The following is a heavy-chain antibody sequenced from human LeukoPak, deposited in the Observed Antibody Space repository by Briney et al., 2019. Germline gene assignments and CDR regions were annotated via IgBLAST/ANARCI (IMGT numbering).Heavy chain of an antibody. J-gene: IGHJ4*02. CDR2: ISPNNGDI. V-gene: IGHV1-18*01. CDR3: ARAPPGMTMGPGDY. CDR1: GYAFGSYG. Sequence: ASVKVSCKASGYAFGSYGVTWVRQAPGQGLEWMGWISPNNGDIVYAQKFQGRVTLTIETSTTTASMEVRSLRSDDTAMYYCARAPPGMTMGPGDYWGQGTLVIVSS. D-gene: IGHD6-13*01.